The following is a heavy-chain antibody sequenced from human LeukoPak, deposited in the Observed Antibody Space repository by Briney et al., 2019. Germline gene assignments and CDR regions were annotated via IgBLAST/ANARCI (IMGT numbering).Heavy chain of an antibody. CDR1: GVTLRSYW. D-gene: IGHD3-9*01. CDR3: ARDVGTGYYLFTESR. V-gene: IGHV3-7*04. CDR2: IDEDGRVT. J-gene: IGHJ4*03. Sequence: PGGSLRLSCAASGVTLRSYWMTWVRQAPGKGLEWLGNIDEDGRVTNYVDSVKGRFTISRDNAKSILYLQMNSLRVEDTAVYFCARDVGTGYYLFTESRWGHGTLVTVSS.